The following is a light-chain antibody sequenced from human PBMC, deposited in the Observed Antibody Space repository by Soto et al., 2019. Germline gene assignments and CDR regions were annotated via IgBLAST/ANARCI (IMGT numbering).Light chain of an antibody. Sequence: IQLTQSPSSLSASVGDRVTITCRAGQGISSSLAWYQQKPGKAPNLLISAASTLETGVPSRFSGSGSGTDFALTIISLQPEYFATYYCQQIDSYPRTFGQGTKVDIK. V-gene: IGKV1-9*01. CDR2: AAS. CDR1: QGISSS. J-gene: IGKJ1*01. CDR3: QQIDSYPRT.